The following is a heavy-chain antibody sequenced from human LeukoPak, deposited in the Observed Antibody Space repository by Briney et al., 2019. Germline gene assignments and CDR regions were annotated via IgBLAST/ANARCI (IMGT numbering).Heavy chain of an antibody. Sequence: SETLSLTCEGSGFAFADNAYHWVWIRQPPGKGLEWIGSMYYSGSTFYTPSLKSRVTISVDTSKNLFSLKLTSVTAADTANYCAKKHYDDATGYYYLDYWGQGTLVTVSS. CDR1: GFAFADNAYH. D-gene: IGHD3-9*01. J-gene: IGHJ4*02. CDR2: MYYSGST. V-gene: IGHV4-39*02. CDR3: KKHYDDATGYYYLDY.